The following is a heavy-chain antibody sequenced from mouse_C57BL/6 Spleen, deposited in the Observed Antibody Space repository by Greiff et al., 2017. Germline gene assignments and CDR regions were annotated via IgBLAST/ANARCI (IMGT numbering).Heavy chain of an antibody. CDR3: ARRGDGYYDFDY. CDR1: GYTFTSYW. Sequence: QVHLPQPGTELVKPGASVKLSCKAAGYTFTSYWMHWVKQRPGQGLEWIGNINPSNGGTNYNEKFKSKATLTVDKSSSTAYMQLSSLTSEDSAVYYCARRGDGYYDFDYWRQCTTLTVSS. J-gene: IGHJ2*01. D-gene: IGHD2-3*01. V-gene: IGHV1-53*01. CDR2: INPSNGGT.